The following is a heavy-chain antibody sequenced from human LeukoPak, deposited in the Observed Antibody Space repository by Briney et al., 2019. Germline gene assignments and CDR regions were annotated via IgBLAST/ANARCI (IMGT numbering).Heavy chain of an antibody. Sequence: GASVKVSCKASGYTFTGYYMHWVRQAPGQGLEWMGRIIPILGIANYAQKFQGRVTITADKSTSTAYMELSSLRSEDTAVYYCARDKGVGSSWWAIWGQGTMVTVSS. CDR3: ARDKGVGSSWWAI. CDR1: GYTFTGYY. V-gene: IGHV1-69*04. CDR2: IIPILGIA. D-gene: IGHD6-13*01. J-gene: IGHJ3*02.